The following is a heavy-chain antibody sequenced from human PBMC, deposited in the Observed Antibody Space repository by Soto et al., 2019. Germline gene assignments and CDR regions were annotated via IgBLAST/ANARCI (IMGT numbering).Heavy chain of an antibody. CDR3: AKDPGGYSGYDSDY. D-gene: IGHD5-12*01. J-gene: IGHJ4*02. Sequence: QVQLVESGGGLVKPGGSLRLSCAASGFTFSDYYMSWIRQAPGKGLEWVSYISSSGGSTYYADSVKGRFTISRDNSKNTLYLQMNSLRAEDTAVYYCAKDPGGYSGYDSDYWGQGTLVTVSS. CDR2: ISSSGGST. V-gene: IGHV3-11*01. CDR1: GFTFSDYY.